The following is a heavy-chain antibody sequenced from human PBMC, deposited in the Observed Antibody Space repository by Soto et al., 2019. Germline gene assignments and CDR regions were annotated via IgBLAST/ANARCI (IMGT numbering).Heavy chain of an antibody. Sequence: SVKVSCKASGGTFSSYAISWVRQAPGQGLEWMGGIIPIFGTANYAQKFQGRVTITADESTSTAYMELSGLRSEDTAVYYCARERWRYYDSSGDDFDYWGQGTLVTVSS. V-gene: IGHV1-69*13. CDR3: ARERWRYYDSSGDDFDY. CDR2: IIPIFGTA. D-gene: IGHD3-22*01. J-gene: IGHJ4*02. CDR1: GGTFSSYA.